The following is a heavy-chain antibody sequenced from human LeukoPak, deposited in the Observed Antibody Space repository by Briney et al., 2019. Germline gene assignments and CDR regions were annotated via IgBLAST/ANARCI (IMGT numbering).Heavy chain of an antibody. CDR1: GGSISSYY. CDR3: ARDSRSPYYYYYMDV. D-gene: IGHD6-6*01. V-gene: IGHV4-59*01. CDR2: IYYSGTT. J-gene: IGHJ6*03. Sequence: SETLSLTCTVSGGSISSYYWNWIRQPPGKGLEWIGYIYYSGTTNYNPSLKSRVTISVDTSKNQFSLRLSSVTAADTAVYYCARDSRSPYYYYYMDVWGKGTTVTVSS.